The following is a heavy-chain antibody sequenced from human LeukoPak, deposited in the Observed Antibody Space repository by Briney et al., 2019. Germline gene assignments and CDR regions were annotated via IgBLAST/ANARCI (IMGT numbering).Heavy chain of an antibody. CDR3: ARVGSSSSLGFDY. D-gene: IGHD6-6*01. CDR1: GFTFSSYA. J-gene: IGHJ4*02. V-gene: IGHV3-23*01. Sequence: PGGSLRLSCAASGFTFSSYAMSWVRQAPGKGLEWVSAIRDSGSSTHYADSVKGRFTTSRDNSKNTLYLEMSSLRAEDTAVYYCARVGSSSSLGFDYWGQGTLVTVSS. CDR2: IRDSGSST.